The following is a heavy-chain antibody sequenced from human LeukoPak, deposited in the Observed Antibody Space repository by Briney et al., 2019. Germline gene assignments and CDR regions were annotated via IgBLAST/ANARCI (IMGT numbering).Heavy chain of an antibody. CDR1: GGSISSYY. CDR3: ARVGYSYGLTYYYYMYV. Sequence: SETLSLTCTVSGGSISSYYWSWIRQPPGKGLEWIGYIYYSGSTNYNPSLKSRVTISVDTSKNQFSLKLSSVTAADTAVYYCARVGYSYGLTYYYYMYVWGKGTTVTVSS. V-gene: IGHV4-59*01. J-gene: IGHJ6*03. CDR2: IYYSGST. D-gene: IGHD5-18*01.